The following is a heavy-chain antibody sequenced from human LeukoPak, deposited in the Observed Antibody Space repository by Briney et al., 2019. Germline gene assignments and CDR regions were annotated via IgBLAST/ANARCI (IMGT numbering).Heavy chain of an antibody. J-gene: IGHJ4*02. CDR3: ASGYYDSFRFDY. CDR1: GYTFTSYD. D-gene: IGHD3-22*01. Sequence: ASVKVSCKASGYTFTSYDINWVRQATGQGLEWMGWMNPNSGNMGYAQKFQDRVTMTRDTSISTAYMELSRLRSDDTAVYYCASGYYDSFRFDYWGQGTLVTVSS. V-gene: IGHV1-8*01. CDR2: MNPNSGNM.